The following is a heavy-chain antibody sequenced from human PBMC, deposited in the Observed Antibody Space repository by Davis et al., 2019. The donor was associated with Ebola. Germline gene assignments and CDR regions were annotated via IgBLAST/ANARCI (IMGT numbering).Heavy chain of an antibody. CDR3: ATTQWLREFDN. CDR1: GFTVRSNH. Sequence: GESLKISCAASGFTVRSNHMSWVRQAPGKGLEWVSVIYDQTTAYADSVRGRFIISRDKSNNTLYLDMNSLRVDDTAVYYCATTQWLREFDNWGQGTLVTVSA. V-gene: IGHV3-53*05. D-gene: IGHD6-19*01. J-gene: IGHJ4*02. CDR2: IYDQTT.